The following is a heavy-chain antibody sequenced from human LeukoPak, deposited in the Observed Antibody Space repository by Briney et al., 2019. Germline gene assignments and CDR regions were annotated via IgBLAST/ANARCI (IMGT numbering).Heavy chain of an antibody. V-gene: IGHV3-23*01. CDR3: ASAWGASN. D-gene: IGHD3-16*01. CDR2: ISGSGGST. CDR1: GFTFSSYA. Sequence: GGSLRLSCTASGFTFSSYAMNWVRQAPGKGLEWVSAISGSGGSTYYADSVKGRFTISRDNSKNTLYLHIHSLRAEDTAVYYCASAWGASNWGQGTLVTVSS. J-gene: IGHJ4*02.